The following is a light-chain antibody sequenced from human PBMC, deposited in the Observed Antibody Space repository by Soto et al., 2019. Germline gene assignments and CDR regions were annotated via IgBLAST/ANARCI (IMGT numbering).Light chain of an antibody. CDR2: EVT. Sequence: QSVLSQPASVSVSPGQTITISCTGTSTDVGGYNAVSWYQHHPGKAPKLIIYEVTHRPSGVSDRFSASKSGNTASLTISGLQAEDEAGYYCNSFRVSHLYVFGTGTKATVL. CDR3: NSFRVSHLYV. J-gene: IGLJ1*01. CDR1: STDVGGYNA. V-gene: IGLV2-14*01.